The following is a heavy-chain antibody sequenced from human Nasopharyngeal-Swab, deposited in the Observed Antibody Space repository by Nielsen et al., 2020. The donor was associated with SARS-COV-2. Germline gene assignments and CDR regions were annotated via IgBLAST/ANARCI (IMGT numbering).Heavy chain of an antibody. CDR2: ISGSGGST. Sequence: GESLKISYAASGFTFSSYAMSWVRQAPGKGLEWVSAISGSGGSTYYADSVKGRFTISRDNSKNTLYLQMNSLRAEDTAVYYCAKDRYDYVWGSYQGFDYWGQGTLVTVSS. D-gene: IGHD3-16*02. V-gene: IGHV3-23*01. CDR3: AKDRYDYVWGSYQGFDY. J-gene: IGHJ4*02. CDR1: GFTFSSYA.